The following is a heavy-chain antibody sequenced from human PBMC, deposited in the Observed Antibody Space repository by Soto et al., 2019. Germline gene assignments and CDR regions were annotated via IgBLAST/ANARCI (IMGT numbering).Heavy chain of an antibody. D-gene: IGHD3-3*01. CDR1: GFTFSSYA. Sequence: GESLKISCAASGFTFSSYAMSWVRQAPGKGLEWVSAISGSGGSTYYADSVKGRFTISRDNSKNTLYLQMNSLRAEDTAVYYCAKYQYYDFWSGFDYWGQGTLVTVSS. V-gene: IGHV3-23*01. J-gene: IGHJ4*02. CDR3: AKYQYYDFWSGFDY. CDR2: ISGSGGST.